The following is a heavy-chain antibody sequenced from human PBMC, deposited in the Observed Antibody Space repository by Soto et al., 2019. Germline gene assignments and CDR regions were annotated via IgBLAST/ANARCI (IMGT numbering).Heavy chain of an antibody. CDR3: ARLYGGNSGMDV. V-gene: IGHV5-10-1*01. D-gene: IGHD4-17*01. CDR1: GYSFSSYW. CDR2: IDPSDSYT. Sequence: VQLVQSGAEVKKPGESLRISCKASGYSFSSYWVTWVRQMPGKGLEWMGRIDPSDSYTNYNPPFQGHVTISVDKSISTAYLQWSSLKASDTAMYYCARLYGGNSGMDVWGQGTTVTVSS. J-gene: IGHJ6*02.